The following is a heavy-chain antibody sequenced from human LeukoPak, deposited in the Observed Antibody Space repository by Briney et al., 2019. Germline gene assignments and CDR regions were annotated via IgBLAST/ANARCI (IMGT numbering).Heavy chain of an antibody. D-gene: IGHD3-3*01. CDR2: ISAYNGNT. J-gene: IGHJ5*02. Sequence: ASVKVSCKASGYTFTGYYMHWVRQAPGQGLEWMGWISAYNGNTNYAQKLQGRVTMTTDTSTSTAYMELRSLRSDDTAVYYCARGSTIFGVVSRFDPWGQGTLVTVSS. CDR1: GYTFTGYY. CDR3: ARGSTIFGVVSRFDP. V-gene: IGHV1-18*04.